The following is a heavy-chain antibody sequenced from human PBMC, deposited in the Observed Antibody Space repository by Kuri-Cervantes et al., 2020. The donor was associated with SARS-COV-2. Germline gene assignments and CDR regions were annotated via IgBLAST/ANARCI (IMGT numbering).Heavy chain of an antibody. V-gene: IGHV3-15*01. CDR2: IKSKTDGGTT. CDR1: GFTFSNAW. J-gene: IGHJ6*03. Sequence: WGSLRLSCAASGFTFSNAWMSWVRQAPGKGLEWVGRIKSKTDGGTTDYAAPVKGRFTISRDDSKNTLYLQMNSLKTEDTAVYYCTTGCSSTSCYRGVGYYYMDVWGKGTTVTVSS. D-gene: IGHD2-2*02. CDR3: TTGCSSTSCYRGVGYYYMDV.